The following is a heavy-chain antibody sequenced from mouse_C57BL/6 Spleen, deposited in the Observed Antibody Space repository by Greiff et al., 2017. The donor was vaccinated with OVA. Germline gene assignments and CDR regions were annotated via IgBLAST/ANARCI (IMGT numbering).Heavy chain of an antibody. V-gene: IGHV5-17*01. Sequence: EVMLVESGGGLVKPGGSLKLSCAASGFTFSDYGMHWVRQAPEKGLEWVAYISSGSSTLYYADTVKGRFTISRDNAKNTLFLQMTSLRSEDTAMYYCARGGSSYWYFDVWGTGTTVTVSS. CDR3: ARGGSSYWYFDV. D-gene: IGHD1-1*01. CDR1: GFTFSDYG. CDR2: ISSGSSTL. J-gene: IGHJ1*03.